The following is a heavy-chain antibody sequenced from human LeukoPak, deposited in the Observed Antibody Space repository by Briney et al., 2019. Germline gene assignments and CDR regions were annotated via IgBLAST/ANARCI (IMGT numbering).Heavy chain of an antibody. CDR1: GFTFSSYA. V-gene: IGHV3-23*01. Sequence: GGSLRLSCAASGFTFSSYAMSWVRQAPGKGLEWVSAISGSSDTTYYAASVKGRFTISRDKSKNTLFLQMNSPRAEDTAIYYCAKFVRWSTLDYWGQGSLVTVSS. CDR2: ISGSSDTT. CDR3: AKFVRWSTLDY. J-gene: IGHJ4*02. D-gene: IGHD3-10*02.